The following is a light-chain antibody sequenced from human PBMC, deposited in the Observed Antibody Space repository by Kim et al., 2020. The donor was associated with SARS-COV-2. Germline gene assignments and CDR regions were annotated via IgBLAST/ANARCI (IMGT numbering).Light chain of an antibody. J-gene: IGLJ2*01. Sequence: RPTLSCSASTSDIVSNFVHWYRQFPGAAPKLLIYRNDQRPSGLPDRFSGSRSGTSASLAISGLRSEDEADYYCATWDDSLGGWIFGGGTQLTVL. CDR2: RND. CDR1: TSDIVSNF. CDR3: ATWDDSLGGWI. V-gene: IGLV1-47*01.